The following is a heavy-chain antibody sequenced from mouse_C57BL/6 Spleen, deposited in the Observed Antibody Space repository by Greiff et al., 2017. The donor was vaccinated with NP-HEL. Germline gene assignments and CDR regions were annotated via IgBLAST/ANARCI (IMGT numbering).Heavy chain of an antibody. CDR2: ISSGSSTI. J-gene: IGHJ1*03. Sequence: EVQVVESGGGLVQPGGSLKLSCAASGFTFSDYGMHWVRQAPEKGLEWVAYISSGSSTIYYADTVKGRFTISRDNAKNTLFLQMTSLRSEDTAMYYCARPFYYGSSYHYWYFDVWGTGTTVTVSS. CDR1: GFTFSDYG. D-gene: IGHD1-1*01. CDR3: ARPFYYGSSYHYWYFDV. V-gene: IGHV5-17*01.